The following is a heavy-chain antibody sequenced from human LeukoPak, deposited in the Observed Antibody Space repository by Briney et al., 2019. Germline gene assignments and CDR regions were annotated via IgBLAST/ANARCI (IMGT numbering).Heavy chain of an antibody. CDR2: IHYSGST. Sequence: PSETLSLTCTVSGGSISSYYWSWIRQPPGKGLEWIGYIHYSGSTHYNPSLKSRVTISVDTSNNQDSLKLRSVTAADTAVYYCARTTEGYAGGPGYSYYYYMDVWGKGTTVTISS. V-gene: IGHV4-59*01. J-gene: IGHJ6*03. D-gene: IGHD5-12*01. CDR3: ARTTEGYAGGPGYSYYYYMDV. CDR1: GGSISSYY.